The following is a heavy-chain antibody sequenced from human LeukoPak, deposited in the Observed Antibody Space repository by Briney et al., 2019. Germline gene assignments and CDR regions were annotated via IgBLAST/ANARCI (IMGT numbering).Heavy chain of an antibody. CDR2: IYSSGST. D-gene: IGHD2/OR15-2a*01. CDR3: ARSFSARMFFDY. J-gene: IGHJ4*02. CDR1: GGSISSYY. V-gene: IGHV4-59*01. Sequence: SETLSLTCTVSGGSISSYYWSWIRQPPGKGLEWIGCIYSSGSTNYNPSLKSRVIISLDTSKSQFSLKLSSATAADTAVYYCARSFSARMFFDYWGQGSLVTVSS.